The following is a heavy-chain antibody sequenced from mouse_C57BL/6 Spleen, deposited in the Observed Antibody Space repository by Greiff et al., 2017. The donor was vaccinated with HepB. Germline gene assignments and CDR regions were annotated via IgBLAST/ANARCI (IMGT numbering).Heavy chain of an antibody. CDR2: ISYDGSN. CDR3: ASPGFAY. CDR1: GYSITSGYY. J-gene: IGHJ3*01. Sequence: EVQLVESGPGLVKPSQSLSLTCSVTGYSITSGYYWNWIRQFPGNKLEWMGYISYDGSNNYNPSLKNRISITRDTSKNQFFLKLNSVTTEDTATYYCASPGFAYWGQGTLVTVSA. V-gene: IGHV3-6*01.